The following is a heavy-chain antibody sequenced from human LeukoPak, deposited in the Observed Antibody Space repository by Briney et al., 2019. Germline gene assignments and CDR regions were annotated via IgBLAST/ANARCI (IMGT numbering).Heavy chain of an antibody. CDR1: GFSFSSFN. D-gene: IGHD2-2*01. J-gene: IGHJ3*02. V-gene: IGHV3-23*01. CDR2: VSSSGGST. Sequence: GGSLRLSCAASGFSFSSFNMNWVRQAPGKGLEWVSGVSSSGGSTYYADSVQGRFTISRDNAKNTLHLQMNSLRAEDTAMYYCAKARQLLLGDDAFDIWGQGTMVTVSS. CDR3: AKARQLLLGDDAFDI.